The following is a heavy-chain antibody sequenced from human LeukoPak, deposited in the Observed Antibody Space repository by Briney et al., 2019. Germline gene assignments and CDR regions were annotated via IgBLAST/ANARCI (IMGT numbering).Heavy chain of an antibody. D-gene: IGHD3-10*01. CDR2: IIPIFGTA. Sequence: SVKVSCKASGYTFTGYYMHWVRQAPGQGLEWMGGIIPIFGTANYAQKFQGRVTITADESTSTAYMELSSLRSEDTAVYYCARGFGELLPFDHWGQGTLVTVSS. CDR1: GYTFTGYY. J-gene: IGHJ4*02. V-gene: IGHV1-69*13. CDR3: ARGFGELLPFDH.